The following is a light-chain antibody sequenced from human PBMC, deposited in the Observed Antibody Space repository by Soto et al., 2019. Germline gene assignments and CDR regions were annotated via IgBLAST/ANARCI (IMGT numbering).Light chain of an antibody. CDR3: QQFNSYPRT. Sequence: IQLTQSPSSLSASVGDRVIITCRASQDISSYLAWYQQKPGKAPNLLIYAASTLQRGVPSRFSGRGSGTDFTLTISSLQHEDFATYYCQQFNSYPRTSGHGTKVDIK. V-gene: IGKV1-9*01. CDR2: AAS. J-gene: IGKJ3*01. CDR1: QDISSY.